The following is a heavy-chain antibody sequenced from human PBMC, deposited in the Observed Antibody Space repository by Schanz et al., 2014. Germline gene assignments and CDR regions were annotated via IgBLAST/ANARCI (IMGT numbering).Heavy chain of an antibody. CDR1: GFTFSSHC. CDR3: AKTLFPGGTQTFGN. D-gene: IGHD2-8*02. J-gene: IGHJ4*02. Sequence: EVQLVQSGGGLVQPGGSLRLSCAASGFTFSSHCMHWVRQDPGKGLVWVARINSVGSNTDYADSVTGRFTISRDNAKNSLFLQMNSLRAEDTAVYYCAKTLFPGGTQTFGNWGRGTLXTVSS. V-gene: IGHV3-74*01. CDR2: INSVGSNT.